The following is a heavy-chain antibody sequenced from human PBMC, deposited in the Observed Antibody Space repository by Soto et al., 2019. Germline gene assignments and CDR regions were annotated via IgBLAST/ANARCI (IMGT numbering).Heavy chain of an antibody. J-gene: IGHJ4*02. CDR3: AKDSRAFCGGDCSKDY. CDR2: TSFSGGRT. Sequence: GGSLRLSCAASGFIFSNYAMTWVRRGPGRGLEWVSTTSFSGGRTYYADSVKGRFTISRDNSNNTLFLQMSSLRAEDTAIYYCAKDSRAFCGGDCSKDYWGQGTLVTVSS. CDR1: GFIFSNYA. V-gene: IGHV3-23*01. D-gene: IGHD2-21*02.